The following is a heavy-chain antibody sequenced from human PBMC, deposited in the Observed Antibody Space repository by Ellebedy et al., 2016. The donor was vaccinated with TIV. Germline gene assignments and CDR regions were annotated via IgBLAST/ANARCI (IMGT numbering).Heavy chain of an antibody. D-gene: IGHD1-20*01. CDR2: INPNAGHT. CDR3: ARGGGYNWNDAFYLNY. CDR1: GYTFTSYY. J-gene: IGHJ4*02. V-gene: IGHV1-46*01. Sequence: AASVKVSCKASGYTFTSYYMHWVRQAPGQGLEWMGVINPNAGHTTYVQKFQGRVTMTRDTSTSTVYMELSSLGSEDTAVYYCARGGGYNWNDAFYLNYWGQGTLVTVSS.